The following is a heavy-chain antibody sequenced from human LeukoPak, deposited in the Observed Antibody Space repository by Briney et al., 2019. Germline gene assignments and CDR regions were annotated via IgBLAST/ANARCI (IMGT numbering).Heavy chain of an antibody. V-gene: IGHV3-48*03. CDR1: GFTFSSYE. Sequence: GGSLRLSCAASGFTFSSYEMNWVRQAPGKGLEWVSYISSSGSTIYYADSVKGRFTISRDNAKNSLYLQMNSLRAEDTAVYYCARDNNVPLSFDYWGQGTLVTVSS. CDR3: ARDNNVPLSFDY. D-gene: IGHD1/OR15-1a*01. J-gene: IGHJ4*02. CDR2: ISSSGSTI.